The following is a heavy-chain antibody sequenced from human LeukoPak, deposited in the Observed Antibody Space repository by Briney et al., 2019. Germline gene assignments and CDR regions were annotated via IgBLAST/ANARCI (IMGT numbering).Heavy chain of an antibody. CDR2: ISGSGGST. V-gene: IGHV3-23*01. CDR3: VKDFGRNLGGPGY. D-gene: IGHD3-10*01. CDR1: GFTFSSYA. Sequence: GGSLRLSCAASGFTFSSYAMSWVRQAPGRGLEWVSAISGSGGSTYYADSVKGRFTISRDNSKNTLYLQMNSLRAEDTAVYYCVKDFGRNLGGPGYWGRGTLVTVSS. J-gene: IGHJ4*02.